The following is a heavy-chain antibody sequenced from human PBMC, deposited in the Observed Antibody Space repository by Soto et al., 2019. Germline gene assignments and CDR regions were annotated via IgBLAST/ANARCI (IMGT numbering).Heavy chain of an antibody. CDR3: ARGALSYYDSSGLYYFDY. CDR1: GGTFSSYA. CDR2: IIPIFGTA. D-gene: IGHD3-22*01. Sequence: QVQLVQSGAEVKKPGSSVKVSCKASGGTFSSYAISWVRQAPGQGLEWMGGIIPIFGTANYAQKFQGRVTITADESTSTAYMERSSRRSEDTAVYYCARGALSYYDSSGLYYFDYWGQGTLVTVSS. V-gene: IGHV1-69*01. J-gene: IGHJ4*02.